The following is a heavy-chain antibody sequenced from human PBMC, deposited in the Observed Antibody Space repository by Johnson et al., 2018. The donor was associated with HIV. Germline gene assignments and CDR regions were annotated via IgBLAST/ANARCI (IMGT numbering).Heavy chain of an antibody. CDR1: GFTFSSYW. V-gene: IGHV3-7*05. D-gene: IGHD6-13*01. CDR3: ARDQRHIAAAGPPDAFDI. Sequence: VQLVESGGGLVQPGGSLRLSCAASGFTFSSYWMSWVRQAPGKGLEWVANIKQDGSEKYYVDSVKGRFTISRANAKNSLYLQMNSLRAEDTAVYYCARDQRHIAAAGPPDAFDIWGQGTMVTVSS. J-gene: IGHJ3*02. CDR2: IKQDGSEK.